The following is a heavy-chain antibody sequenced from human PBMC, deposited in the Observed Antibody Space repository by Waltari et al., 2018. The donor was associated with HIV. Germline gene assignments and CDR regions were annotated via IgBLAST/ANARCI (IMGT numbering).Heavy chain of an antibody. D-gene: IGHD1-1*01. V-gene: IGHV1-2*06. CDR1: GYTFTGYY. CDR3: ARAPYNPDY. J-gene: IGHJ4*02. Sequence: QVQLVQSGAEVKKPGASVKVSCKASGYTFTGYYMHWVRQAPGQGLEWMGRNNPNSGGTNDEQKFQGRVTMTRDTSISTAYMELSRLRSDDTAVYYCARAPYNPDYWGQGTLVTVSS. CDR2: NNPNSGGT.